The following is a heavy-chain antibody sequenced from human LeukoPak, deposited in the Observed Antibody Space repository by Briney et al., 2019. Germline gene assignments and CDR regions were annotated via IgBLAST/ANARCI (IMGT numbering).Heavy chain of an antibody. CDR3: AKDPCSSTSCYNDY. V-gene: IGHV3-23*01. J-gene: IGHJ4*02. CDR2: ISGSGGST. CDR1: GFTFSSYA. D-gene: IGHD2-2*01. Sequence: GGSLRLSCAASGFTFSSYAMRWVRQAPGKGLDWVSAISGSGGSTYYADSVKGRFIMCRDNSKNTLYLQMNSLRAEDTAVYYCAKDPCSSTSCYNDYWGQGTLVTVSS.